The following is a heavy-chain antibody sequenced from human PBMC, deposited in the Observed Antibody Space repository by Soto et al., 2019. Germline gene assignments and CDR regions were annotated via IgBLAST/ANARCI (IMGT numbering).Heavy chain of an antibody. CDR2: IYYSGST. J-gene: IGHJ4*02. Sequence: SETLSLTCTVSGGSVSSGSYYWSWIRQPPGKGLEWIGYIYYSGSTNYNPSLKSRVTISVDTSKNQFSLKLSSVTAADTAVYYCAVLGRTYYYDSSGYPAYWGQGTLVTVSS. V-gene: IGHV4-61*01. D-gene: IGHD3-22*01. CDR1: GGSVSSGSYY. CDR3: AVLGRTYYYDSSGYPAY.